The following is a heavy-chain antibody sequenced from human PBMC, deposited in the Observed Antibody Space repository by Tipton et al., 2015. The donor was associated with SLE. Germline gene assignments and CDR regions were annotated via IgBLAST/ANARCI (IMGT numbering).Heavy chain of an antibody. D-gene: IGHD6-13*01. V-gene: IGHV4-59*08. CDR2: IYYSGST. CDR1: GGSISSYY. CDR3: ARQGQQLVRPYYYGMDV. Sequence: TLSLTCTVSGGSISSYYWSWIRQPPGKGLEWIGYIYYSGSTNYNPSLKSRVTISVDTSKNQFSLKLSSVTAADTAMYYCARQGQQLVRPYYYGMDVWGQGTTVTVSS. J-gene: IGHJ6*02.